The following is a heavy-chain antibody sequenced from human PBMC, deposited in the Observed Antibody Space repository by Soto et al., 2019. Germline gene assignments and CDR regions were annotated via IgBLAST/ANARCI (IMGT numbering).Heavy chain of an antibody. CDR1: GFTVSSKY. J-gene: IGHJ2*01. Sequence: VQLVESGGGLIQPGESLRLSCTASGFTVSSKYMSWVRQAPGKGLEWVSVIYSGGTTYYADSVKGRFTISRDNSKNMLYLQMNSLKAEDTAVYYCASHESGGSYWYFALWGRGTLVTVSS. CDR3: ASHESGGSYWYFAL. D-gene: IGHD2-15*01. CDR2: IYSGGTT. V-gene: IGHV3-53*01.